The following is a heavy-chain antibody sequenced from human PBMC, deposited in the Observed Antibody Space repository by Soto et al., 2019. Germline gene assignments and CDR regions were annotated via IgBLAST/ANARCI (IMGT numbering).Heavy chain of an antibody. CDR3: ASTPPHKAMVTTGQDY. V-gene: IGHV3-30*03. CDR1: GFTFSIYG. CDR2: ISYDGSNK. J-gene: IGHJ4*02. Sequence: GVSVRRACAASGFTFSIYGMHWVLQAPCKGPECVAVISYDGSNKYYADSVKGRCTITRYNSKNTLYLQMNSLRAEDTAVYYCASTPPHKAMVTTGQDYWGQGTLVTVS. D-gene: IGHD5-18*01.